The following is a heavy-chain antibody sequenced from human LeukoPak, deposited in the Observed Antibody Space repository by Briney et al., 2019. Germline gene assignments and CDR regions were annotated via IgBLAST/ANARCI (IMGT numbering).Heavy chain of an antibody. CDR1: GFTFGDHA. J-gene: IGHJ6*02. CDR3: TRGPRQLWLYYGMDV. D-gene: IGHD5-18*01. CDR2: IRSKAYGGTT. V-gene: IGHV3-49*04. Sequence: GRSLRLSCTASGFTFGDHAMSWVRQAPGKGLGWVGFIRSKAYGGTTEYAASVKGRFTISRDDSKSIAYLQMNSLKTEDTAVYYCTRGPRQLWLYYGMDVWGQGTTVIVSS.